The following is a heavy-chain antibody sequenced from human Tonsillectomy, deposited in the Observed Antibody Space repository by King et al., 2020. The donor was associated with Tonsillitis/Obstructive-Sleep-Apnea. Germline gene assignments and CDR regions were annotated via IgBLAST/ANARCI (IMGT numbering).Heavy chain of an antibody. D-gene: IGHD3-22*01. CDR1: GGSISSYY. Sequence: QLQESGPGLVKPSETLSLTCTVSGGSISSYYWSWIRPPPGKGLEWIGYIYYSGSTNYNPSLKSRVTISVDTSKNQFSLKLSSVTAADTAVYYCARGDSSGYWESTFDYWGQGTLVTVSS. CDR3: ARGDSSGYWESTFDY. V-gene: IGHV4-59*01. CDR2: IYYSGST. J-gene: IGHJ4*02.